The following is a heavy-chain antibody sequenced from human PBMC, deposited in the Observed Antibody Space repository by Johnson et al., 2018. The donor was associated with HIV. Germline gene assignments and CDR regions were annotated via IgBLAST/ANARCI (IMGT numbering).Heavy chain of an antibody. CDR1: GFTFSSYW. CDR3: ARECQYYYDSSGCTYDAFDI. J-gene: IGHJ3*02. Sequence: VQLVESGGGLVQPGGSLRLACAASGFTFSSYWMHWVRQAPGKGLVWVSRINSDGSNTNYADAVKGRFTISRDNAKNTLYLQMNSLRVEDTAVYYCARECQYYYDSSGCTYDAFDIWVQGTMVTVSS. V-gene: IGHV3-74*01. D-gene: IGHD3-22*01. CDR2: INSDGSNT.